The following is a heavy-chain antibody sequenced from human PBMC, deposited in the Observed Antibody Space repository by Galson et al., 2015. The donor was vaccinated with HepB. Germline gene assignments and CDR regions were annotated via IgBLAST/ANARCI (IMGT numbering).Heavy chain of an antibody. CDR1: GGSFSGYY. CDR3: ARVTVVTPRKSFVFDY. Sequence: SETLSLTCAVYGGSFSGYYWSWIRQPPGKGLEWIGEINHSGSTNYNPSLKSRVTISVDTSKNQFSLKLSSVTAADTAVYYCARVTVVTPRKSFVFDYWGQGTLVTVSS. CDR2: INHSGST. V-gene: IGHV4-34*01. D-gene: IGHD4-23*01. J-gene: IGHJ4*02.